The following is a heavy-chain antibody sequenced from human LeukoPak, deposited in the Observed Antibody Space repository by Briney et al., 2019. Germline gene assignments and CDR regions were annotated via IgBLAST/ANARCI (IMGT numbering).Heavy chain of an antibody. CDR2: ILYDGSNE. D-gene: IGHD2-2*01. Sequence: GGSLRLSCAASGFTFSNYDMHWVRQAPGKGLEWVTFILYDGSNEYYADSVKGRFTISRDNSKNTLYLQMNSLRAEDTAVYYCAKLTNSWFDPWGQGTLVTVSS. CDR3: AKLTNSWFDP. J-gene: IGHJ5*02. CDR1: GFTFSNYD. V-gene: IGHV3-30*02.